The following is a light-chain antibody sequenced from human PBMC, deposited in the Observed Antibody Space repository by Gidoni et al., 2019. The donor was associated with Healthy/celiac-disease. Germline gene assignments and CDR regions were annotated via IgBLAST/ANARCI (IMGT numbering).Light chain of an antibody. Sequence: DVLPQPPSVSAAPGKTDRITCGGNNIVSKSVDWYQQKPGQAPVLVIYYDSDRPSGIPERFSGSNSGNTATLTISRVEAGDEADYYCQVWDSSSDHPVFGGGTKLTVL. CDR2: YDS. CDR3: QVWDSSSDHPV. CDR1: NIVSKS. V-gene: IGLV3-21*04. J-gene: IGLJ2*01.